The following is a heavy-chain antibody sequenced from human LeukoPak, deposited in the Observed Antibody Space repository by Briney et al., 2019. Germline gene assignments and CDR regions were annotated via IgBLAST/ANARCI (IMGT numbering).Heavy chain of an antibody. CDR2: ISGSGGST. Sequence: SGGSLRLSCAASGFTFSSYAMSWVRQAPGKGLEWVSAISGSGGSTYYADSVKGRFTISRDNAKNSLYLQMNSLRAEDTAVYYCARENLGDRSLDYWGQGTLVTVSS. D-gene: IGHD2-21*01. CDR1: GFTFSSYA. V-gene: IGHV3-23*01. J-gene: IGHJ4*02. CDR3: ARENLGDRSLDY.